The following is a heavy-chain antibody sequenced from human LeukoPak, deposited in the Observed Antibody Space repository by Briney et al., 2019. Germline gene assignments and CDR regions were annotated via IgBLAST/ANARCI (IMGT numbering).Heavy chain of an antibody. Sequence: GGSLRLSCAASGFTFSSYGMHWVRQAPGKGLEWVAFIRYDGSNKYYADSVKGRFTISRDNSKNTLYLQMNSLRAEDTAVYYCAKDQGSSWLLYNFDYWGQGTLVTVSS. CDR2: IRYDGSNK. CDR3: AKDQGSSWLLYNFDY. V-gene: IGHV3-30*02. D-gene: IGHD6-13*01. CDR1: GFTFSSYG. J-gene: IGHJ4*02.